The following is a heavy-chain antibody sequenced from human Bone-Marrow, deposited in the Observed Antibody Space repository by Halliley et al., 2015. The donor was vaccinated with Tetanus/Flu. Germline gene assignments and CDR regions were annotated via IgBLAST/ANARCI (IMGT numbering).Heavy chain of an antibody. D-gene: IGHD7-27*01. Sequence: LEWVAVISPHGTDKYYADSVKGRFTISRDNSKNTLYLQLNSLGTEDTAVYYCARSPNHNCLDPWGQGTLVTVSS. V-gene: IGHV3-30-3*01. CDR2: ISPHGTDK. J-gene: IGHJ5*02. CDR3: ARSPNHNCLDP.